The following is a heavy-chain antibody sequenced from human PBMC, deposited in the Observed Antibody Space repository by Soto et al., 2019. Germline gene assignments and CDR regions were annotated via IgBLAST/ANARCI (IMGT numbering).Heavy chain of an antibody. CDR3: ARGSYCRGGSCFNFDY. CDR1: GGSFSGYY. Sequence: QVQLQQWGAGLLKPSETLSLTCAVYGGSFSGYYWSWIRQPPGKGLEWIGEINHSGSTNYNPSLKGGGTITGDTFKNQVALNLRSVTAADTGVYYCARGSYCRGGSCFNFDYWGPGTLVNVSS. V-gene: IGHV4-34*01. J-gene: IGHJ4*02. D-gene: IGHD2-15*01. CDR2: INHSGST.